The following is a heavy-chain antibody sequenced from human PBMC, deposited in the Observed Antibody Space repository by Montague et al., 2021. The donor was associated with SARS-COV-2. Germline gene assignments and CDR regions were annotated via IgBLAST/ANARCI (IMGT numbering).Heavy chain of an antibody. CDR3: ARSGDPGATVTYLY. J-gene: IGHJ4*02. CDR2: IYYSGST. Sequence: SETLSLTCTVSGGSISSSSYYWGWIRQPPGKGLEWIGYIYYSGSTYYNPSLKSRVTMSVDTSKNQFSLKLNSVTAADTAVYYCARSGDPGATVTYLYWGQGTLVTVSS. D-gene: IGHD4-11*01. V-gene: IGHV4-39*07. CDR1: GGSISSSSYY.